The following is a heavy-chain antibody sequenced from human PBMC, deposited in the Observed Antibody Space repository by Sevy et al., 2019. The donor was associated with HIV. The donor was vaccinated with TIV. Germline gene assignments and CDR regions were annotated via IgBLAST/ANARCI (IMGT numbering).Heavy chain of an antibody. CDR1: GFTFGDYC. V-gene: IGHV3-49*04. Sequence: GGSLRLSFTASGFTFGDYCMSWVRQAPGKGLEWVAFLKSDVYGGTVDHAASVRGRFVISRDDSKTIAYLQMNDLKTEDTGVYYCTRWKAAQSIFDYWGQRALVTVSS. CDR3: TRWKAAQSIFDY. D-gene: IGHD6-13*01. CDR2: LKSDVYGGTV. J-gene: IGHJ4*02.